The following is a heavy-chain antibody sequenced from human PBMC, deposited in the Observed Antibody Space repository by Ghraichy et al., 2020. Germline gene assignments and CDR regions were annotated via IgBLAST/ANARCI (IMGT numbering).Heavy chain of an antibody. CDR3: ARIPQWLVAVDY. V-gene: IGHV4-31*03. CDR2: IYYSGST. D-gene: IGHD6-19*01. CDR1: GGSISSGGFY. J-gene: IGHJ4*02. Sequence: SETLSLTCTVSGGSISSGGFYWSWIRQHPGKGLEWIGYIYYSGSTYYNPSLKSRVTISIDTSKNQFSLKLSSVTAADTAVYYCARIPQWLVAVDYWGQGTLVTVSS.